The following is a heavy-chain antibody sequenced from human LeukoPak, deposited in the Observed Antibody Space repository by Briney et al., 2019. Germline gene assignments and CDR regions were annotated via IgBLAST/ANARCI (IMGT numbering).Heavy chain of an antibody. V-gene: IGHV4-30-2*01. CDR2: IYHSGST. D-gene: IGHD1-1*01. J-gene: IGHJ4*02. CDR1: GDSITFGGYS. CDR3: ARNGYYFDY. Sequence: PSQTLSLTCAVSGDSITFGGYSWSWIRQPPGKGLERIGYIYHSGSTYYNPSLKSRVTISIDGSKNQFSLKLSSVTAADTAVYYCARNGYYFDYWGQGTLVTVSS.